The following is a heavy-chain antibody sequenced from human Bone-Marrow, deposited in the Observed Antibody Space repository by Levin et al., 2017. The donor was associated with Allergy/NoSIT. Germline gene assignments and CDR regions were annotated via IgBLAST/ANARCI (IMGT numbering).Heavy chain of an antibody. CDR1: GGSFSGYY. Sequence: PSETLSLTCAVYGGSFSGYYWSWIRQPPGKGLEWIGEINHSGSTNYNPSLKSRVTISVDTSKNQFSLKLSSVTAADTAVYYCARDGIAVAGNFPYYWGQGTLVTVSS. CDR3: ARDGIAVAGNFPYY. CDR2: INHSGST. V-gene: IGHV4-34*01. J-gene: IGHJ4*02. D-gene: IGHD6-19*01.